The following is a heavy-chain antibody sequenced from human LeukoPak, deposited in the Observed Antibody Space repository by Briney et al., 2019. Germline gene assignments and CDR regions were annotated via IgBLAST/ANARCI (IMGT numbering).Heavy chain of an antibody. CDR1: GFTFSSHA. J-gene: IGHJ3*02. CDR3: ARSGSGWAFDI. V-gene: IGHV3-23*01. Sequence: GASLRLSCAASGFTFSSHAMSWVRQAPGKGLEWVSGISGSGGSTNYADSVKGRFTISRDNSKNTLYLQMNSLRAEDTAVYYSARSGSGWAFDIWGQGTMVTVSS. CDR2: ISGSGGST. D-gene: IGHD3-3*01.